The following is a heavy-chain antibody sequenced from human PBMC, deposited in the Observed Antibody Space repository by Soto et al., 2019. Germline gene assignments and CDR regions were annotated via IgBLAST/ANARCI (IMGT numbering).Heavy chain of an antibody. V-gene: IGHV3-21*01. Sequence: EVQLVESGGGLVMPGGSLRLSCIASGFSFSTYSMNWVRQAPGTGLEWVSSIRRSGDYTYYADSLKGRFTISRDNAKNSLSLQMISLRAEDTAVYYCARSTSLGGMDVWGQGTTVTVSS. CDR3: ARSTSLGGMDV. J-gene: IGHJ6*02. CDR1: GFSFSTYS. D-gene: IGHD1-1*01. CDR2: IRRSGDYT.